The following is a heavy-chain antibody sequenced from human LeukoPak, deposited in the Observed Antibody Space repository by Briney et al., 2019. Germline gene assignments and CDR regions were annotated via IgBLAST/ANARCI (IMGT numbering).Heavy chain of an antibody. CDR2: IYYSGST. J-gene: IGHJ4*02. CDR1: GGSISSSSYY. D-gene: IGHD5-12*01. V-gene: IGHV4-39*01. CDR3: ARGALKATTRLTDKNYYFDY. Sequence: SETLSLTCTVSGGSISSSSYYWGWIRQPPGKGLEWIGSIYYSGSTYYNPPLKSRVTISVDTSKNQFSLKLSSVTAADTAVYYCARGALKATTRLTDKNYYFDYWGQGTLVTVSS.